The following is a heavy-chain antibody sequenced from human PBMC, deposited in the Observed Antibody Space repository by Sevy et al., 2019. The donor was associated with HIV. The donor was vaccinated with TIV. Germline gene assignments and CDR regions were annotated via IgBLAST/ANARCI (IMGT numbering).Heavy chain of an antibody. CDR2: TYYRSKWYN. D-gene: IGHD6-19*01. J-gene: IGHJ4*02. Sequence: KQSQTLSLTCAISGDSVSSNSAAWNWIRQSPSRGLEWLGRTYYRSKWYNDYAVSVKSRITINPDTSKNQFSLQLNSVTPEDTAVYYCVRDGEYSSGWDAYYFDYWGQGTLVTVSS. V-gene: IGHV6-1*01. CDR1: GDSVSSNSAA. CDR3: VRDGEYSSGWDAYYFDY.